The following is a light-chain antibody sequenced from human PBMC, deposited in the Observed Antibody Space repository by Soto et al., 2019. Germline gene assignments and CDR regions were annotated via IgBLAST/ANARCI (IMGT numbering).Light chain of an antibody. Sequence: EILMTQSPATLSVSPGERATLSCGASQSVSSRLAWYQQKPGQAPRLLIYVASTMATCFPARFIGSGAATEFTLTISSLKPEDFAVNYCQQYNNRHPITFGQGTRLEIK. V-gene: IGKV3-15*01. CDR3: QQYNNRHPIT. CDR2: VAS. CDR1: QSVSSR. J-gene: IGKJ5*01.